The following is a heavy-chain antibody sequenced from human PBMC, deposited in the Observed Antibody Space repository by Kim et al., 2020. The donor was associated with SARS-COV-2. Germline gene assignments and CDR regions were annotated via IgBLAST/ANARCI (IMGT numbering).Heavy chain of an antibody. D-gene: IGHD2-15*01. V-gene: IGHV3-30*18. J-gene: IGHJ6*02. CDR1: GFTFSSYG. Sequence: GGSLRLSCAASGFTFSSYGMHWVRQAPGKGLEWVAVISYDGSNKYYADSVKGRFTISRDNSKNTLYLQMNSLRAEDTAVYYCAKDLGGWYYYGMDVWGQGTTVTVSS. CDR3: AKDLGGWYYYGMDV. CDR2: ISYDGSNK.